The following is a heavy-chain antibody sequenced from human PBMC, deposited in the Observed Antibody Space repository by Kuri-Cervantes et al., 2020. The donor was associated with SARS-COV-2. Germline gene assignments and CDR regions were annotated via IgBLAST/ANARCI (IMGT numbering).Heavy chain of an antibody. J-gene: IGHJ4*02. CDR2: ISYDGSNK. D-gene: IGHD3-16*01. V-gene: IGHV3-30*03. CDR1: GFTFDDYA. CDR3: ARVSLRTFDY. Sequence: LSLTCAASGFTFDDYAMHWVRQAPGKGLEWVAVISYDGSNKYYADSVKGRFTISRDNAKNSLYLQMNSLRAEDTPVYYCARVSLRTFDYWGQGTLVTVSS.